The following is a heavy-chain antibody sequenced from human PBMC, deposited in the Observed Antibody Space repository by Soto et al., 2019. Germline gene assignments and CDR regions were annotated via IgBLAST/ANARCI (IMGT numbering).Heavy chain of an antibody. J-gene: IGHJ3*02. D-gene: IGHD6-25*01. Sequence: ASVKVSCKASGYTFTSYDINWVRQATGQGLEWMGWMNPNSGNTGYAQKFQGRVTMTRNTSISTAYMELSSLRSEDTAVYYCAREESSSGSGAFDIWGQGTMVTVSS. CDR1: GYTFTSYD. CDR2: MNPNSGNT. CDR3: AREESSSGSGAFDI. V-gene: IGHV1-8*01.